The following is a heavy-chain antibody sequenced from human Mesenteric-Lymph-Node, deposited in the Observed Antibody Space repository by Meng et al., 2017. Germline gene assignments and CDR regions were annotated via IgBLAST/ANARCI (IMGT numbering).Heavy chain of an antibody. CDR2: IIPIFGTA. Sequence: SVKVSCKASGGTFSSYAISWVRQAPGQGLEWMGGIIPIFGTANYAQKFQGRVTITTDESTSTAYMELSSLRSEDTAVYYCARDLAYYYGSGSYDWGQGTLVTVSS. J-gene: IGHJ4*02. V-gene: IGHV1-69*05. CDR3: ARDLAYYYGSGSYD. D-gene: IGHD3-10*01. CDR1: GGTFSSYA.